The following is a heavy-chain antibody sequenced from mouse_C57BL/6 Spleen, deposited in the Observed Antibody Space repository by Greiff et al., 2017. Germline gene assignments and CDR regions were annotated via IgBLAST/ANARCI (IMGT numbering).Heavy chain of an antibody. CDR3: ARVQTTVVADY. J-gene: IGHJ2*01. Sequence: VQLQQPGAELVMPGASVKLSCKASGYTFTSYWMHWVKQRPGQGLEWIGEIDPSDSYTNYNQKFKGKSTLTVDKSSSTAYMQLSSLTSEDSAVYYCARVQTTVVADYWGQGTTLTVSS. CDR1: GYTFTSYW. V-gene: IGHV1-69*01. CDR2: IDPSDSYT. D-gene: IGHD1-1*01.